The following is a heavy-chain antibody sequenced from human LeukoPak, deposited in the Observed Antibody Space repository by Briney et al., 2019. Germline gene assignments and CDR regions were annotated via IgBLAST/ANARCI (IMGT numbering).Heavy chain of an antibody. CDR1: GGSISSYY. CDR3: ARHLPLDCSSTSCYYMDV. D-gene: IGHD2-2*01. J-gene: IGHJ6*03. CDR2: IYYSGST. Sequence: SETLSLTCTVSGGSISSYYWSWIRQPPGKGLEWIGYIYYSGSTNYNPSLKSRVTISVDMSKNQFSLKLSSVTAADTAVYYCARHLPLDCSSTSCYYMDVWGKGTTVTVSS. V-gene: IGHV4-59*08.